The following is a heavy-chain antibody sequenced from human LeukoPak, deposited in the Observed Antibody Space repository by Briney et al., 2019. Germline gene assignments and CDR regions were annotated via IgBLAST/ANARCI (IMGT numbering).Heavy chain of an antibody. J-gene: IGHJ2*01. Sequence: GGSLRLSCAASGFTVSGNFMSWVRQAPGKGLEWVSMIYSGGSTYYADSVKGRFTISRDNSKNTLDLQMNSLRAEDTAVYYCARARFDLWGRGTLVTVSS. V-gene: IGHV3-66*01. CDR3: ARARFDL. CDR2: IYSGGST. CDR1: GFTVSGNF.